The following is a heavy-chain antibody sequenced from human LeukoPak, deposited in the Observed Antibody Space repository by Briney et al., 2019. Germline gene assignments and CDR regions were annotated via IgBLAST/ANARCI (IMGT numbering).Heavy chain of an antibody. V-gene: IGHV4-34*01. CDR1: GGSFSGYC. Sequence: SETLSLTCAVYGGSFSGYCWSWIRQPPGKGLEWMGEINHSGSTNYNPSLKSRVTISVDTSKTQFSLNLRSVTAADTAVYYCARVLWFGELRFDPWGQGTLVTVSS. CDR2: INHSGST. D-gene: IGHD3-10*01. J-gene: IGHJ5*02. CDR3: ARVLWFGELRFDP.